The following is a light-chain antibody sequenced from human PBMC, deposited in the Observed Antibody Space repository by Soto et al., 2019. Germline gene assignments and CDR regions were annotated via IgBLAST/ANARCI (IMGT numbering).Light chain of an antibody. CDR1: SSDVAFYNH. J-gene: IGLJ1*01. Sequence: QSVLTQPAYVSGSPGQSITISCTGTSSDVAFYNHVSWYQQHPGKAPKLLIYEVNNRPSGVSHRFSGSKSGNTDSLTISGLQAEDEADYYCSSFASTHTYVLGTGTKVTVL. V-gene: IGLV2-14*01. CDR2: EVN. CDR3: SSFASTHTYV.